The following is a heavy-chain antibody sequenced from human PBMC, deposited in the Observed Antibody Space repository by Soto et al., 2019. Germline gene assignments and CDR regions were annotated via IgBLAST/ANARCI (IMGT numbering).Heavy chain of an antibody. J-gene: IGHJ6*02. CDR2: INSDGSST. CDR3: AEGRYSYGLYYYYGMDV. CDR1: GFTFSSYW. Sequence: EVQLVESGGGLVQPGGSLRLSCAASGFTFSSYWMHWVRQAPGKGLVWVSRINSDGSSTSYADSVKGRFTISRDNAKNTLYLQMNSLRAEDTAVYYCAEGRYSYGLYYYYGMDVWGQGTTVTVSS. D-gene: IGHD5-18*01. V-gene: IGHV3-74*01.